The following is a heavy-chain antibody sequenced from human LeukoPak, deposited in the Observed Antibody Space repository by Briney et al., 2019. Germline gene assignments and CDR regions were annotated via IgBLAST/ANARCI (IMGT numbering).Heavy chain of an antibody. V-gene: IGHV3-30-3*01. Sequence: GGSLRLSCAASGFTFSSYAMHWVRQAPGKGLEWVAVISYDGSNKYYADSVKGRFTISRDNSKNTLYLQMNSLRAEDTAVYYCARDPTQLGYFDYWGQGTLVTVSS. J-gene: IGHJ4*02. CDR3: ARDPTQLGYFDY. D-gene: IGHD1-1*01. CDR1: GFTFSSYA. CDR2: ISYDGSNK.